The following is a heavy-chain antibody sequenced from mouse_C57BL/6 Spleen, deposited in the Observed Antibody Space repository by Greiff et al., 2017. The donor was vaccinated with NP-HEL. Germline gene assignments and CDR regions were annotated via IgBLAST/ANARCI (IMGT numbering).Heavy chain of an antibody. D-gene: IGHD1-1*01. CDR3: AIPEITTVSYYYAMDY. Sequence: VQLQQPGAELVKPGASVKVSCKASGYTFTSYWMHWVKQRPGQGLEWIGRIHPSDSDTNYNQKFKGKATLTVDKSSSTTYMQLSSLTSEDSAVYYCAIPEITTVSYYYAMDYWGQGTSVTVSS. CDR2: IHPSDSDT. V-gene: IGHV1-74*01. J-gene: IGHJ4*01. CDR1: GYTFTSYW.